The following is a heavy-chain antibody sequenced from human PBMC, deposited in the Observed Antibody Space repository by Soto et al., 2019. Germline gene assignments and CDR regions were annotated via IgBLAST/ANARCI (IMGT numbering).Heavy chain of an antibody. J-gene: IGHJ4*02. CDR1: GFTFSNNG. CDR2: IWYDGNNK. CDR3: ARGLHSLFDY. V-gene: IGHV3-33*01. D-gene: IGHD2-21*01. Sequence: QVQLVESWGGVVQPGGSLRLSCAASGFTFSNNGMHWVRQAPGKGLEWVSVIWYDGNNKYYADSVQGRFTISRDNSNNALYVQMPSLRAEDTAVYYCARGLHSLFDYWGQGTLVTVSS.